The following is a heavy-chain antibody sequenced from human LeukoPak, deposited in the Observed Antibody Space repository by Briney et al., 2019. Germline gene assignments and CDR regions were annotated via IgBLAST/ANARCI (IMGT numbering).Heavy chain of an antibody. J-gene: IGHJ4*02. Sequence: GGSLRLSCAASGFTFSSYSMNWVRQAPGKGLEWVSYISSSSSTIYYADAVRGRFTISRDNSRNTLSLRMDSLRAEDTAVYYCAKDHESDGYPCLDHWGLGTLVTVSS. CDR2: ISSSSSTI. CDR3: AKDHESDGYPCLDH. V-gene: IGHV3-48*04. D-gene: IGHD3-22*01. CDR1: GFTFSSYS.